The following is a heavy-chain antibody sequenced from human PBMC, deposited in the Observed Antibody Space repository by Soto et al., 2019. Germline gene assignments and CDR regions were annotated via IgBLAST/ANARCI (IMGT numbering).Heavy chain of an antibody. V-gene: IGHV3-33*01. CDR3: ARDYYYDSSGYLGGYFQH. Sequence: VAVIWYDGSNKYYADSVKGRFTISRDNSKNTLYLQMNSLRAEDTAVYYCARDYYYDSSGYLGGYFQHWGQGTLVTVSS. J-gene: IGHJ1*01. CDR2: IWYDGSNK. D-gene: IGHD3-22*01.